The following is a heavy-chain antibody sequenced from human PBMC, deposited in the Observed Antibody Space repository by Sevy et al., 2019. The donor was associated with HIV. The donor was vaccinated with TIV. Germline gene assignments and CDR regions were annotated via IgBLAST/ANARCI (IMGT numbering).Heavy chain of an antibody. CDR3: ARGDYFGSGISNYYYYGMDV. Sequence: SQTLSLTCAISGDSVSGNSAAWNWIRQSPSRGLEWLGRTYYRSKWYNDYAVSVKSRITINPDTYKNPFTRQLNSVTAEVTAVYYCARGDYFGSGISNYYYYGMDVWGQGTTVTVSS. D-gene: IGHD3-10*01. J-gene: IGHJ6*02. CDR2: TYYRSKWYN. CDR1: GDSVSGNSAA. V-gene: IGHV6-1*01.